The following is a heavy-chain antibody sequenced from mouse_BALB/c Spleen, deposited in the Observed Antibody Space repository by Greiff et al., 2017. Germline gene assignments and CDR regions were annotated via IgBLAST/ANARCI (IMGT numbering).Heavy chain of an antibody. J-gene: IGHJ2*01. CDR3: AGRSYYFDY. CDR2: INPGSGGT. Sequence: VQRVESGAELVRPGTSVKVSCKASGYAFTNYLIEWVKQRPGQGLEWIGVINPGSGGTNYNEKFKGKATLTADKSSSTAYMQLSSLTSDDSAVYFCAGRSYYFDYWGQGTTLTVSS. V-gene: IGHV1-54*01. CDR1: GYAFTNYL.